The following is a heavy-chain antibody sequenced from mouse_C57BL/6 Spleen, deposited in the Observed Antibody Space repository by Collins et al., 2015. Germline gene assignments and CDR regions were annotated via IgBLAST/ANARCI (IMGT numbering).Heavy chain of an antibody. J-gene: IGHJ1*03. D-gene: IGHD2-3*01. CDR3: TRNGYYNWYFDV. Sequence: GRFTISRDDSKSSVYLQMNSLRAEDTGIYYCTRNGYYNWYFDVWGTGTTVTVSS. V-gene: IGHV6-6*01.